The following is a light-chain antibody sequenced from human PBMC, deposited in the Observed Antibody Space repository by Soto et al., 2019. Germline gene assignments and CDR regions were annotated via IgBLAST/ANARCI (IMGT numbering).Light chain of an antibody. V-gene: IGKV3-15*01. J-gene: IGKJ1*01. CDR1: HYFSSN. CDR2: GAS. CDR3: QHRNSWSKA. Sequence: DIVMTQSPATLSVSPGETATLSCRASHYFSSNVAWYQQKPGKAPNLLILGASTLATGVPARFSGSGSGTEFTLTISSLQPDDFAVYYCQHRNSWSKAFGQGTQLEIK.